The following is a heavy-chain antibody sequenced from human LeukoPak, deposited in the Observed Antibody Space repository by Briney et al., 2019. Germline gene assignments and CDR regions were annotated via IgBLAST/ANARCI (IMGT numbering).Heavy chain of an antibody. J-gene: IGHJ4*02. CDR1: GGSISSYY. D-gene: IGHD3-22*01. Sequence: SETLSLTCTVSGGSISSYYWSWIRQPPGKGLEWIGYIYYSGSTNYNPSLKSRVTISVDTSKNQFSLKLSSVTAADTAVYYCARESGGPKTYYYDSSGYLYFDYWGQGTLVTVSS. V-gene: IGHV4-59*01. CDR3: ARESGGPKTYYYDSSGYLYFDY. CDR2: IYYSGST.